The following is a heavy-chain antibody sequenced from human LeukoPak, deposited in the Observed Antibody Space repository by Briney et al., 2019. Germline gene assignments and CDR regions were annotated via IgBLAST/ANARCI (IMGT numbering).Heavy chain of an antibody. Sequence: PSETLSPTCTVSSYSISSGYYWGWIRQPPGKGLEWIGGIYRSGTTYYNPSLKSRVTISVDTSNNQFSLKTSSVTAADTAVYYCARSLTTYYYDTSGPGDAFDIWGQGTMVTVSS. CDR2: IYRSGTT. J-gene: IGHJ3*02. CDR1: SYSISSGYY. D-gene: IGHD3-22*01. CDR3: ARSLTTYYYDTSGPGDAFDI. V-gene: IGHV4-38-2*02.